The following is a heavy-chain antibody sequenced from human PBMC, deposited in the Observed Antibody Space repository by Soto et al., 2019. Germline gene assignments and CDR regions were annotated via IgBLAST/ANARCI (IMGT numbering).Heavy chain of an antibody. J-gene: IGHJ5*02. CDR2: IIPIFGTA. D-gene: IGHD3-22*01. CDR3: ARGFSYYYDSPGFDP. CDR1: GGTFSSYA. Sequence: SVKVSCKASGGTFSSYAISWVRQAPGQGLEWMGGIIPIFGTANYAQKFQGRVTITADESTSTAYMELSSLRSEDTAVYYCARGFSYYYDSPGFDPWGQGTLVTVSS. V-gene: IGHV1-69*13.